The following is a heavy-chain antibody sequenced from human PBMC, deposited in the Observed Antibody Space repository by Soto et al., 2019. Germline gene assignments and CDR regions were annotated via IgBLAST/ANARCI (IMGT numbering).Heavy chain of an antibody. Sequence: SVKVSCKASGGTFSSYAISWVRQAPGQGLEWMGGIIPIFGTANYAQKFQGRVTITADESTSTAYMELSSLRSEDTAVYYCASLHSSGWPPDDYWGQGTLVTVSS. V-gene: IGHV1-69*13. CDR2: IIPIFGTA. D-gene: IGHD6-19*01. CDR1: GGTFSSYA. J-gene: IGHJ4*02. CDR3: ASLHSSGWPPDDY.